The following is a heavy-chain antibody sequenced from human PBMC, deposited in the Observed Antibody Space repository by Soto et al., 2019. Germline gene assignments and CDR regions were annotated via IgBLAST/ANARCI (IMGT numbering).Heavy chain of an antibody. CDR2: IYWDDDK. V-gene: IGHV2-5*02. J-gene: IGHJ4*02. D-gene: IGHD3-3*01. CDR3: AHRVLRTVFGLVTTTAIYFDF. Sequence: QITLNESGPTQVKPRQTLTLTCTFSGFSLTTSGVGVGWIRQPPGKAPECLALIYWDDDKRYSPSLKSRLTITKDTSKNQVVLTMADLDPADTATYYCAHRVLRTVFGLVTTTAIYFDFWGQGTPVAVSS. CDR1: GFSLTTSGVG.